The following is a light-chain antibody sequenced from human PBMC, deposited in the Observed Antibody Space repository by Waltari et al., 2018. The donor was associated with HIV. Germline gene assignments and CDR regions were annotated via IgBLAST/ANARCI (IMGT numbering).Light chain of an antibody. CDR1: QSVLDSSNNKNC. J-gene: IGKJ1*01. CDR2: WAS. Sequence: DIVMTQSPDSLVVSLGERATINCKASQSVLDSSNNKNCLGWYQQKPGQPPKLIIYWASTRESGVPDRFSGSGSGTDFNLTISSLQAEDEAVYYCQQYYSSLPTFGQGTKVESK. CDR3: QQYYSSLPT. V-gene: IGKV4-1*01.